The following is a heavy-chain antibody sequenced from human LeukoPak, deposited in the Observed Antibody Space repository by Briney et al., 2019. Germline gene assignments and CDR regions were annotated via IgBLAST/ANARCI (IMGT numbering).Heavy chain of an antibody. Sequence: GGSLRLSCAASGFSFRNYWMHWVRQAPGKGLVWVSRINKDGTNTNYADSVKGRFTISRDNAKNTLYLQMNSLRAEDTAVYYCARDPDCDSTSCYIGPYNWFDPWGQGTLVTVSS. CDR3: ARDPDCDSTSCYIGPYNWFDP. J-gene: IGHJ5*02. CDR2: INKDGTNT. V-gene: IGHV3-74*01. D-gene: IGHD2-2*02. CDR1: GFSFRNYW.